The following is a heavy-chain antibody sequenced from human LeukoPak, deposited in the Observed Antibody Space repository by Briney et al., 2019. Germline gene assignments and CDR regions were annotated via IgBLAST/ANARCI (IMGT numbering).Heavy chain of an antibody. D-gene: IGHD1-26*01. CDR2: IYGGGST. Sequence: QAGGSLRLSCAASKFTVTDHYMSWVRQAPGKGLEWISAIYGGGSTFHAASVKGRFTISRDTSNNTIYLLMNGLRAEDTATYYCARGTGRVPYYSNMDVWGQGTTVIVSS. CDR1: KFTVTDHY. J-gene: IGHJ6*02. CDR3: ARGTGRVPYYSNMDV. V-gene: IGHV3-66*01.